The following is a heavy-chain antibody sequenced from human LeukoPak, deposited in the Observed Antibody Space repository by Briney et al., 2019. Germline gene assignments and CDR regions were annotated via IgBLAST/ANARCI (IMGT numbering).Heavy chain of an antibody. Sequence: GASVKVSCKASGCTFTGYYMHWVRQAPGQGLEWMGWINPNSGGTNYAQKFQGRVTMTRDTSISTAYMELSRLRSDDTAVYYCAREPFREWELLRGAKAYNWFDPWGQGTLVTVSS. V-gene: IGHV1-2*02. D-gene: IGHD1-26*01. CDR1: GCTFTGYY. CDR3: AREPFREWELLRGAKAYNWFDP. J-gene: IGHJ5*02. CDR2: INPNSGGT.